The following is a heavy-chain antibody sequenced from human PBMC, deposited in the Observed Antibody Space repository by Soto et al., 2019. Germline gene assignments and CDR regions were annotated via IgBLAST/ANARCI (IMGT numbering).Heavy chain of an antibody. CDR3: AKSNRGAYDTPDF. D-gene: IGHD3-22*01. J-gene: IGHJ4*02. V-gene: IGHV3-30*18. CDR1: GFSLNDYG. Sequence: QVQLVESGGGVVQPGRSLRLSCAASGFSLNDYGMHWVRQPPGKGLEWVADISYDGRNKYYTDSVRGRFTISRDISKGTLYLPMNSLRPEDTAVYYCAKSNRGAYDTPDFWGQGTPVTVSP. CDR2: ISYDGRNK.